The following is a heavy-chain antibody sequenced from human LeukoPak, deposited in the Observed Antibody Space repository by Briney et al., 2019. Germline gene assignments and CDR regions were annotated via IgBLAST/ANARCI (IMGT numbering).Heavy chain of an antibody. J-gene: IGHJ4*02. D-gene: IGHD2-2*01. Sequence: PSETLSLTCTVSGGSISSHYWSWIRQPPGKGLEWIGYIYYSGSTNYNPSLKSRVTISVDTSKNQFSLKLSSVTAADTAVYYCARVRRYCSSTSCHSLGFDYWGQGTLVTVSS. CDR2: IYYSGST. CDR3: ARVRRYCSSTSCHSLGFDY. CDR1: GGSISSHY. V-gene: IGHV4-59*11.